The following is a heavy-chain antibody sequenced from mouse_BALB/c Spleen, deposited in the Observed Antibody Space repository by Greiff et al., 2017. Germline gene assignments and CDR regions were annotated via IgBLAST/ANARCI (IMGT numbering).Heavy chain of an antibody. CDR2: ISDGGSYT. CDR3: ARDQLGRGGYFDY. CDR1: GFTFSDYY. V-gene: IGHV5-4*02. J-gene: IGHJ2*01. Sequence: DVHLVESGGGLVKPGGSLKLSCAASGFTFSDYYMYWVRQTPEKRLEWVATISDGGSYTYYPDSVKGRFTISRDNAKNNLYLQMSSLKSEDTAMYYCARDQLGRGGYFDYWGQGTTLTVSS. D-gene: IGHD4-1*02.